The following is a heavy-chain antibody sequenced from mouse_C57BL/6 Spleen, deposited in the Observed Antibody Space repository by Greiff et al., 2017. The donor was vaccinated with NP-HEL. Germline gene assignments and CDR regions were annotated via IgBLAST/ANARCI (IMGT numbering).Heavy chain of an antibody. V-gene: IGHV5-9*01. Sequence: EVKLMESGGGLVKPGGSLKLSCAASGFTFSSYTMPCVRQTPEKRLEWVATISGGGGNTYYPDSVKGRFTISRDNAKNTLYLQMSSLRSEDTALYYCAGGDGYYFDYWGQGTTLTVSS. D-gene: IGHD2-3*01. J-gene: IGHJ2*01. CDR2: ISGGGGNT. CDR3: AGGDGYYFDY. CDR1: GFTFSSYT.